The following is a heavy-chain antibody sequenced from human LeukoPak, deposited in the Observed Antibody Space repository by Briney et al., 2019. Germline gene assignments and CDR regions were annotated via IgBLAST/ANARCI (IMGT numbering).Heavy chain of an antibody. J-gene: IGHJ4*02. CDR3: ANHGAYDSSGFDY. V-gene: IGHV3-21*04. CDR1: GFTFSIYT. Sequence: GGSLRLSCAASGFTFSIYTMNWVRQAPGKGLEWVSSISSSSSYIYYADSVKGRFTISRDNAKNSLYLQMNSLRAEDTAVYYCANHGAYDSSGFDYWGQGTLVTVSS. CDR2: ISSSSSYI. D-gene: IGHD3-22*01.